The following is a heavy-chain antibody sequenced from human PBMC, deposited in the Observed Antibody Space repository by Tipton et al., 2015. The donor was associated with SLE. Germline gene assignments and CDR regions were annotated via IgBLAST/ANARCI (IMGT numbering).Heavy chain of an antibody. CDR3: ARDPEGGPGIYGMDV. J-gene: IGHJ6*02. CDR2: IVPIFGTT. D-gene: IGHD3-10*01. Sequence: QLVQSGAEVKKPGSSVKVSCKASGGSLNTYAVSWVRQAPGQRLEWMGVIVPIFGTTDYAQQFQGRVTVSADESTSTVYMELRSLRSDDTAVYYCARDPEGGPGIYGMDVWGQGTTVTVSS. CDR1: GGSLNTYA. V-gene: IGHV1-69*01.